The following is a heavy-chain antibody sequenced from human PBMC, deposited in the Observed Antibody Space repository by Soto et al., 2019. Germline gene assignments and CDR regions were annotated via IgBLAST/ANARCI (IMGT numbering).Heavy chain of an antibody. J-gene: IGHJ6*03. Sequence: GGSLRLSCAASGFTFSSYAMSWVRQAPGKGLEWVSAISGSGGSTYYADSVKGRFTIPRDNSKNTLYLQMNSLRAEDTAVYYCAKDFCSSTSCPYYYYYYMDVWGKGTTVTAP. CDR2: ISGSGGST. D-gene: IGHD2-2*01. V-gene: IGHV3-23*01. CDR1: GFTFSSYA. CDR3: AKDFCSSTSCPYYYYYYMDV.